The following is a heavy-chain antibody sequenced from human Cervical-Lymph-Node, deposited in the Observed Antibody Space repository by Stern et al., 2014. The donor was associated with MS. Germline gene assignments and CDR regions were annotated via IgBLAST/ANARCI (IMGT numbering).Heavy chain of an antibody. J-gene: IGHJ4*02. CDR1: RGSISTYY. V-gene: IGHV4-4*07. CDR3: ARDGSWSPLDY. D-gene: IGHD6-13*01. CDR2: VSTTGNT. Sequence: QVQLVESGPRQVKTAETLSLTCSVSRGSISTYYWSWIRQAAGKGLEWIGRVSTTGNTGYNPSLKNRVTLSVAPSKNQFSLQLKSVTAADTAMYFCARDGSWSPLDYWGQGILVTVSS.